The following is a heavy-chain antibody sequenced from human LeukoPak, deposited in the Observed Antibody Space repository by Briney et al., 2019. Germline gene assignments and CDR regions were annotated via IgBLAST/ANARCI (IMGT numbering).Heavy chain of an antibody. CDR3: AKGEKRVFFGEVIVRQKYNWFDP. V-gene: IGHV3-11*04. CDR1: GFTFRDYY. CDR2: IRSTGSST. Sequence: PGGSLRLSCTASGFTFRDYYVTWIRQAPGKGLEWVSYIRSTGSSTAYADSVKGRFAISRDNAQNSLYLQMNSLRAEDTAVYYCAKGEKRVFFGEVIVRQKYNWFDPWGQGTLLTVSS. J-gene: IGHJ5*02. D-gene: IGHD3-3*01.